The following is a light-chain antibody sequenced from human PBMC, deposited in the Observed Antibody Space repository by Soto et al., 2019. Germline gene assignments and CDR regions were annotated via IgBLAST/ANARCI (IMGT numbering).Light chain of an antibody. CDR2: AAS. Sequence: DIQMTQSPSPLSASVGDRVSISCRASQSIRSYLNWYQQKPGKAPKLLIYAASSLQSGVPSRFSGSGSGADFTLTISSLQPDDFATYYCQQSYRTPPTTFGQGTRLEIK. CDR3: QQSYRTPPTT. J-gene: IGKJ5*01. V-gene: IGKV1-39*01. CDR1: QSIRSY.